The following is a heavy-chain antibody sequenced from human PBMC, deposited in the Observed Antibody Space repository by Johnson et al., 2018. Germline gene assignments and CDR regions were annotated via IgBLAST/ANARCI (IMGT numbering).Heavy chain of an antibody. V-gene: IGHV1-69*01. CDR2: IIPIFGTA. D-gene: IGHD2-21*01. Sequence: VQLVESGAEVKKPGSSVKVSCKASGGTFSSYAISWVRQAPGQGLEWMGGIIPIFGTANYAQKFQGRVTVTADESTSTAYMELSSLGSEDTAVYSCGREEGVAGITQAFDSWGKGTMVTVSS. CDR3: GREEGVAGITQAFDS. J-gene: IGHJ3*02. CDR1: GGTFSSYA.